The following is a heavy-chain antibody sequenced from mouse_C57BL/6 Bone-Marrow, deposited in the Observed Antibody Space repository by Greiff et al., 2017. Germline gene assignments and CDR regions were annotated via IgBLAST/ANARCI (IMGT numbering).Heavy chain of an antibody. V-gene: IGHV1-19*01. J-gene: IGHJ2*01. CDR2: INPYNGGT. CDR3: ARLHDGSSYGY. D-gene: IGHD1-1*01. CDR1: GYTFTDYY. Sequence: VQLQQSGPVLVKPGASVTLSCKASGYTFTDYYMNWVKQTHGHSLEWIGVINPYNGGTAYNQKFKGKATLTVDKSSSTAYMELISLTSEDSAVYYCARLHDGSSYGYWGQGTTRTVAA.